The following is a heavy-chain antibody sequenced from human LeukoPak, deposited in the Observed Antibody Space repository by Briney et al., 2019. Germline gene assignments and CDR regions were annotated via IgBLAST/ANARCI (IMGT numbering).Heavy chain of an antibody. V-gene: IGHV3-66*01. D-gene: IGHD3-22*01. CDR2: IYSGGYT. CDR1: GFTVSTNY. Sequence: PGGSLRLSCAASGFTVSTNYMSWVRQAPGKGLEWVSVIYSGGYTYYADSVKGRFTISRDNSKNTLYLQMNSLRAEDTAVYYCARATGDYYDSSGYFFDYWGQGTLVTVSS. J-gene: IGHJ4*02. CDR3: ARATGDYYDSSGYFFDY.